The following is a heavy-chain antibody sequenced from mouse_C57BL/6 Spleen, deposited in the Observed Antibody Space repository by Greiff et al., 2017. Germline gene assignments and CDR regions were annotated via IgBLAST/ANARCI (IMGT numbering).Heavy chain of an antibody. CDR3: ARRGTGTSYYYAMDY. J-gene: IGHJ4*01. Sequence: VQVVESGPGLVQPSQSLSITCTVSGFSLTSYGVHWVRQSPGKGLEWLGVIWSGGSTDYNAAFISRLSISKDNSKSQVFFKMNSLQADDTAIYYCARRGTGTSYYYAMDYWGQGTSVTVSS. V-gene: IGHV2-2*01. CDR2: IWSGGST. CDR1: GFSLTSYG. D-gene: IGHD4-1*01.